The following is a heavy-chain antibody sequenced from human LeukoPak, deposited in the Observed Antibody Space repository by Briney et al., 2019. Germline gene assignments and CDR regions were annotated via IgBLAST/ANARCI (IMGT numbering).Heavy chain of an antibody. CDR2: ISGSGGST. CDR1: GFTFSSYA. J-gene: IGHJ4*02. CDR3: ARDGSSGYYFHFDY. V-gene: IGHV3-23*01. D-gene: IGHD3-22*01. Sequence: PGGSLRLSCAASGFTFSSYAMSWVRQAPGKGLEWVSAISGSGGSTYYADSVKGRFTISRDNSKNTLYLQMNSLRAEDTAVYYCARDGSSGYYFHFDYWGQGTLVTVSS.